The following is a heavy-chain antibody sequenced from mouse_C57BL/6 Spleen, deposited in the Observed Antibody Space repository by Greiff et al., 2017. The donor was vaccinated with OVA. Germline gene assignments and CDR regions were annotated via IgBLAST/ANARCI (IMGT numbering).Heavy chain of an antibody. Sequence: QVQLQQPGAELVRPGSSVKLSCKASGYTFTSYWMDWVKQRPGQGLEWIGNIYPSDSETNSNQKFKDKATLTVDKSSSTAYMQLSSLTSEDSAVYYCARAADYYGSSRYWYFDVWGTGTTVTVSS. D-gene: IGHD1-1*01. CDR3: ARAADYYGSSRYWYFDV. CDR1: GYTFTSYW. J-gene: IGHJ1*03. V-gene: IGHV1-61*01. CDR2: IYPSDSET.